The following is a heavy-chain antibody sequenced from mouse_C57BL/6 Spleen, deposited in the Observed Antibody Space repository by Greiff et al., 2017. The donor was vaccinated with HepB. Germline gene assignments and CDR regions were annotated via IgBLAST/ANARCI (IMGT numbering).Heavy chain of an antibody. D-gene: IGHD1-1*01. J-gene: IGHJ3*01. CDR3: ARGITTVPWFAD. Sequence: DVMLVESGGGLVKPGGSLKLSCAASGFTFSSYAMSWVRQTPEKRLEWVATISDGGSYTYYPDNVKGRFTISRDNAKNNLYLQMSHLKSEDTAMYYCARGITTVPWFADWGQGTLVTVSA. V-gene: IGHV5-4*03. CDR2: ISDGGSYT. CDR1: GFTFSSYA.